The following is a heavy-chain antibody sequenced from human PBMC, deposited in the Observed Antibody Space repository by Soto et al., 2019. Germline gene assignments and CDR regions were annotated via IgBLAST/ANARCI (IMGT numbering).Heavy chain of an antibody. D-gene: IGHD3-3*01. CDR2: IKSKTDGGTT. Sequence: SLRLSCAASGFTFSNAWMSWVRQAPGKGLEWVGRIKSKTDGGTTDYAAPVKGRFTISRDDSKNTLYLQMNSLKTEGTAVYYCTTDFADYYYYGMDVWGQGTTVTVSS. CDR3: TTDFADYYYYGMDV. J-gene: IGHJ6*02. V-gene: IGHV3-15*01. CDR1: GFTFSNAW.